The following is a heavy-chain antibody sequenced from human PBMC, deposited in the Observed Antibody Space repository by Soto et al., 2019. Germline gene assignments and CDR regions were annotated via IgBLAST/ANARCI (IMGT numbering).Heavy chain of an antibody. CDR1: GGTFSSYA. CDR2: IIPIFGTA. D-gene: IGHD4-17*01. V-gene: IGHV1-69*13. Sequence: VASVKVSCKASGGTFSSYAISWVRQAPGQGLEWMGGIIPIFGTANYAQKFQGRVTITADESTSTAYMELSSLRSEDTAVYYCARVGDYDYGDYPSYNWFDPWGQGTLVTVSS. J-gene: IGHJ5*02. CDR3: ARVGDYDYGDYPSYNWFDP.